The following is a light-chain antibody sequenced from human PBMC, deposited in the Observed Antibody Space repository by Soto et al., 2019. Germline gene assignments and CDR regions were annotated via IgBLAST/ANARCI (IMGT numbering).Light chain of an antibody. Sequence: EIVMTQSPATLSVSPGERATLSCRASQSVSSRLAWYQQKRGQAPRLLIYDASTRATGIPARFSGSGSGTDFTLTISRLEPEDFAVYYCQQYGSSPLTFGGGTKVDI. V-gene: IGKV3-15*01. CDR3: QQYGSSPLT. CDR1: QSVSSR. CDR2: DAS. J-gene: IGKJ4*01.